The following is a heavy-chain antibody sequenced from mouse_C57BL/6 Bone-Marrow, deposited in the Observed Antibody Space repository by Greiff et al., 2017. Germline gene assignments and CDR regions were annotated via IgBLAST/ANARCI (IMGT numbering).Heavy chain of an antibody. V-gene: IGHV1-69*01. CDR2: IDPSDSYT. CDR3: AVYYDYDEDFDY. CDR1: GYTFTSYW. Sequence: QVQLKESGAELVMPGASVKLSCKASGYTFTSYWMHWVKQRPGQGLEWIGEIDPSDSYTNYNQKFKGKSTLTVDKSSSTAYMQLSSLTSEDSAVYDCAVYYDYDEDFDYWGQGTTLTVSS. D-gene: IGHD2-4*01. J-gene: IGHJ2*01.